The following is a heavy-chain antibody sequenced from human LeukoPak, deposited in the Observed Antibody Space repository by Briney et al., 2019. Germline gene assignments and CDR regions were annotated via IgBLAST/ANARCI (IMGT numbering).Heavy chain of an antibody. CDR2: IYYSGST. J-gene: IGHJ4*02. Sequence: SETLSLTCTVSGGSISSYYWSWIRQPPGKGLEWIGSIYYSGSTYYNPSLKSRVTISVDTSKNQFSLKLSSVTAADTAVYYCARHDFWSGYYLDYWGQGTLVTVSS. V-gene: IGHV4-59*05. CDR3: ARHDFWSGYYLDY. D-gene: IGHD3-3*01. CDR1: GGSISSYY.